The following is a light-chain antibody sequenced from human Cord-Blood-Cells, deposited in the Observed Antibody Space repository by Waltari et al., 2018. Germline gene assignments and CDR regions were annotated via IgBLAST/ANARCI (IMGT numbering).Light chain of an antibody. Sequence: QSALTQPPSAPGSPGQSVTIPCTVPSSDAGGYNYVSRYQQHPGKAPKLMIYEVSKRPSGVPDRFSGSKSGNTASLTVSGLQAEDEADYYCSSYAGSNNFGVFGTGTKVTVL. J-gene: IGLJ1*01. CDR3: SSYAGSNNFGV. V-gene: IGLV2-8*01. CDR2: EVS. CDR1: SSDAGGYNY.